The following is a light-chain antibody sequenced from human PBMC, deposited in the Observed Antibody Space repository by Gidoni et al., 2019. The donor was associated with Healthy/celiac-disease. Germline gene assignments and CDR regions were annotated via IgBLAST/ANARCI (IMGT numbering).Light chain of an antibody. J-gene: IGLJ2*01. CDR3: SSYTSSSRV. Sequence: QSALTQPSSVSGSPGQSITISCTGTSSDVCVYNYVSWYQQHPGKAPKLMIYDVSNRPSGVSKRFSGSKSGNTASLTISGLQAEDEADYYCSSYTSSSRVFGGGTKLTVL. V-gene: IGLV2-14*01. CDR2: DVS. CDR1: SSDVCVYNY.